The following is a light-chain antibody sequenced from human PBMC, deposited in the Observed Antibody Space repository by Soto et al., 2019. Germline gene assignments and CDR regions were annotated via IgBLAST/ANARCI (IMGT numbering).Light chain of an antibody. V-gene: IGKV3-15*01. Sequence: EIVLTQSPATLSVSPGERATLSCRASQSVGNNFAWYQQKPGQAPRLLIFGTSTRATGVPARFSGSGSGTEFTLPISSLQSEDFAVYYCQQYGDWPLTFGGGAKVEIE. CDR2: GTS. J-gene: IGKJ4*01. CDR1: QSVGNN. CDR3: QQYGDWPLT.